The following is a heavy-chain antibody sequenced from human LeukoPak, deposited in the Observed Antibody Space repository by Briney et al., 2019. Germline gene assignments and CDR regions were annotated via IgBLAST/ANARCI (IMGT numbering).Heavy chain of an antibody. V-gene: IGHV1-8*01. CDR3: ARALGYCSSTSCYADY. D-gene: IGHD2-2*01. J-gene: IGHJ4*02. CDR2: MNPNSGNT. CDR1: GYTCTSYD. Sequence: ASVKVSCKASGYTCTSYDINWVRQATGQGLEWMGWMNPNSGNTGYAQKFQGRVTMTRNTSISTAYMELSSLRSEDTAVYYCARALGYCSSTSCYADYWGQGTLVTVSS.